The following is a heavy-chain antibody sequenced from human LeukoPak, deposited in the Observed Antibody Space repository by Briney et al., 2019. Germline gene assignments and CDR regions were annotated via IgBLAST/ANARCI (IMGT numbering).Heavy chain of an antibody. CDR1: GYTFTSYY. CDR2: INPNSGDT. J-gene: IGHJ4*02. Sequence: GASVKVSCKASGYTFTSYYMHWVRQAPGQGLEWMGRINPNSGDTKYAQKFQGRVTMTRDTSITTAYMELSSLRSDDTAMYYCARENTLDNWGQGTLVTVSS. V-gene: IGHV1-2*06. CDR3: ARENTLDN.